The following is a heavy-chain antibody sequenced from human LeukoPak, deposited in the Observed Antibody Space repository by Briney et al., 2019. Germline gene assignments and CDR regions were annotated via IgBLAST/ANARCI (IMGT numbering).Heavy chain of an antibody. J-gene: IGHJ4*02. CDR2: TSDSGST. V-gene: IGHV4-59*01. Sequence: SETLSLTCTVSGGSISGYYWNWIRQPPGRGLEWIGYTSDSGSTNYNPSLKSRVTISVDRSKNQFSLKLSSVTAADTAVYYCARGVYIAAAQYGYWGQGTLVTVSS. D-gene: IGHD6-13*01. CDR1: GGSISGYY. CDR3: ARGVYIAAAQYGY.